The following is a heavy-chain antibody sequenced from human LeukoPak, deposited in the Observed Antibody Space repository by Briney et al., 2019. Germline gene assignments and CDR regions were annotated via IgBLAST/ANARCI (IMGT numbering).Heavy chain of an antibody. V-gene: IGHV4-39*01. D-gene: IGHD3-16*01. CDR3: ARHPLGITFGGVIVSNYFDY. CDR1: GGSISSSSYY. Sequence: SETLSLTCTVSGGSISSSSYYWGWIRQPPGKGLEWIGSIYYSGSTYYNPSLKSRVTISVDTSKNQFSLKLSSVTAADTAVYYCARHPLGITFGGVIVSNYFDYWGQGALVTVSS. J-gene: IGHJ4*02. CDR2: IYYSGST.